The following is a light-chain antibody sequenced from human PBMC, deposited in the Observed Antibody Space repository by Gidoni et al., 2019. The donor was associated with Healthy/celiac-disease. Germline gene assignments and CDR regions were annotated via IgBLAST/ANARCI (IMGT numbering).Light chain of an antibody. CDR3: CSYAGSSTLV. CDR1: SSDVGSYNL. Sequence: QSALTQPASVSGSPGQSITLSCTGTSSDVGSYNLVYWYQQNPGKGPKLLIYEVRKRPSGVSNRFSGSKSGNTASLTISGLQAEDESDYYCCSYAGSSTLVFGGGTKLTVL. CDR2: EVR. V-gene: IGLV2-23*02. J-gene: IGLJ2*01.